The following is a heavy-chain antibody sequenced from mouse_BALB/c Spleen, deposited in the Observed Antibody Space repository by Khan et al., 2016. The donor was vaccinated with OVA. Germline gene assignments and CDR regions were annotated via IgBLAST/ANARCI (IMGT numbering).Heavy chain of an antibody. Sequence: VQLQQSGPELVKPGASVKISCKASGYSFTGYFMNWVMQSHGKSLEWIGRISPHIGETFYNQKFKGKATLTVDESSSTAHMELRSLASEDSAVYYCARIYGSDFDYWGQGTTLTVSS. CDR1: GYSFTGYF. V-gene: IGHV1-20*02. CDR3: ARIYGSDFDY. CDR2: ISPHIGET. J-gene: IGHJ2*01. D-gene: IGHD1-1*01.